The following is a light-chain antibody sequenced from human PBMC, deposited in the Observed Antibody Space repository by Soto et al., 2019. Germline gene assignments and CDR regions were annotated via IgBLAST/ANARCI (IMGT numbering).Light chain of an antibody. CDR2: DVN. J-gene: IGLJ1*01. Sequence: QSVLTQPRSVSGSPGQSVTISCTGTSSDVGGYNYVSWYQQHPGKAPKPMIYDVNKRPSGVPDRFSGSKSGNTASLTISGLQAEDEADYYCCSYAGSYTYVFGTGTKVTV. CDR1: SSDVGGYNY. CDR3: CSYAGSYTYV. V-gene: IGLV2-11*01.